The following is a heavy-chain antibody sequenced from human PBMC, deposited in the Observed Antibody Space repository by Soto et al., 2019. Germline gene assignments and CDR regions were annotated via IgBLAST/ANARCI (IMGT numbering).Heavy chain of an antibody. CDR3: ARKGTGTRFDP. CDR1: GGSISSYY. D-gene: IGHD1-1*01. Sequence: PSETLSLTCTVSGGSISSYYWSWIRQPPGKGLEWIGYIYYSGCTNYNPSLKSRVTISVDTSKNQFSLKLSSVTSADTAVYYCARKGTGTRFDPWGQGTLVTVSS. J-gene: IGHJ5*02. V-gene: IGHV4-59*08. CDR2: IYYSGCT.